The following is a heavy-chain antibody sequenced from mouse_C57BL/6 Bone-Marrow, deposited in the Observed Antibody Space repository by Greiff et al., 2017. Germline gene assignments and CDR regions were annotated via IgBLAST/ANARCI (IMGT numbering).Heavy chain of an antibody. CDR3: ARETGGSSWYAMDY. J-gene: IGHJ4*01. Sequence: EVMLVESGGGLVKPGGSLKLSCAASGFTFSSYAMSWVRQTPEKRLEWVATISDGGSYTYYPDNVKGRFTISRDNAKNNLYLQMSHLKSEDTAMYYCARETGGSSWYAMDYWGQGTSVTVSS. V-gene: IGHV5-4*01. CDR2: ISDGGSYT. D-gene: IGHD1-1*01. CDR1: GFTFSSYA.